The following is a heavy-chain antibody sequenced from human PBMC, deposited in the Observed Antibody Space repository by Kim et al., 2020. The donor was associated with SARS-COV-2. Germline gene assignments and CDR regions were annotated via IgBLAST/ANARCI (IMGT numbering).Heavy chain of an antibody. J-gene: IGHJ6*02. Sequence: TYYADSVRGRFTISRDNNKNSLYLQRNSLRTEDSALYYCAKDAGGYSGMDVWGQGTTVTVSS. V-gene: IGHV3-43*01. CDR3: AKDAGGYSGMDV. CDR2: T. D-gene: IGHD6-25*01.